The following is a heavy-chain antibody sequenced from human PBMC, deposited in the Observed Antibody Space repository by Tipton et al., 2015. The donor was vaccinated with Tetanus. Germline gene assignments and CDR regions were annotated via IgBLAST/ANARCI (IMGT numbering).Heavy chain of an antibody. J-gene: IGHJ1*01. CDR1: GYTFINFG. CDR3: AREASGYYYGAGSFGYLQY. CDR2: ISAYNGET. Sequence: QVQLVQSGAAMKKPGASVKVSCKASGYTFINFGISWLRQSPGQGPEWMGWISAYNGETTIAQKFEGKISMTRDTSTATAYMEVRSLRSDDTAFYYCAREASGYYYGAGSFGYLQYWGQGTLVTVSS. D-gene: IGHD3-10*01. V-gene: IGHV1-18*01.